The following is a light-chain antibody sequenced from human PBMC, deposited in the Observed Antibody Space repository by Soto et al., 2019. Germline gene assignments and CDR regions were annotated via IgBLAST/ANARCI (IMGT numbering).Light chain of an antibody. J-gene: IGKJ5*01. Sequence: EIVMTQSPATLSVSPGERATLSCRASQSISSNLAWYQQRPGQAPRLLIYCASTRATGIPARFSGSGSGTEFTLHISSLQSEDFAVYYCQQYNTWRSITFGQGTRLEIK. CDR2: CAS. CDR1: QSISSN. CDR3: QQYNTWRSIT. V-gene: IGKV3-15*01.